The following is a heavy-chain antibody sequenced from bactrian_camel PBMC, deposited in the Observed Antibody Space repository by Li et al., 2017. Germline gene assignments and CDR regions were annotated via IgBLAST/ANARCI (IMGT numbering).Heavy chain of an antibody. CDR1: GFTFRTTD. J-gene: IGHJ7*01. V-gene: IGHV3S42*01. Sequence: VQLVESGGGLVQPGGSQRLSCTASGFTFRTTDMSWVRQAPGKGLEWVSGINSRTDGTTVYAESVKGRFTISRDNAKNTLYLRMNSLKPEDTAMYYCAADPPVGTWYNVGNRYGMDYWGKGTQVTVS. CDR2: INSRTDGTT. D-gene: IGHD6*01.